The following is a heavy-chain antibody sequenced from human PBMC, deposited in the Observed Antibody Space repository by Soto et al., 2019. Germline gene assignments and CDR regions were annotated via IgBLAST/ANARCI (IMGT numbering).Heavy chain of an antibody. V-gene: IGHV3-33*01. CDR3: ARGSSDLEGSNDY. D-gene: IGHD1-26*01. CDR2: IWYDGSNK. CDR1: GFTFSSYG. Sequence: PGGSLRLSCAASGFTFSSYGMHWVRQAPGKGLEWVAVIWYDGSNKYYADSVKGRFTISRDNSKNTLYLQMNSLRAEDTAVYYCARGSSDLEGSNDYWGQGTLVTVSS. J-gene: IGHJ4*02.